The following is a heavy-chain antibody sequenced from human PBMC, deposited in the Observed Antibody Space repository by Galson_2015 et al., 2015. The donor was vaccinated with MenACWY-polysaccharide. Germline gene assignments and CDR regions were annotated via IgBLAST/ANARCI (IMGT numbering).Heavy chain of an antibody. J-gene: IGHJ4*02. D-gene: IGHD6-19*01. V-gene: IGHV3-7*01. CDR1: GFTFSRYW. CDR2: IKQDGTET. CDR3: ARDEGSGWLGPYFYED. Sequence: SLRLSCAASGFTFSRYWMSWVRQSPGKGLEWVGHIKQDGTETKYMDSVKGRFTISRDNAKNSLYLQMNSLRADDTAVYYCARDEGSGWLGPYFYEDWGQGTLVTVSS.